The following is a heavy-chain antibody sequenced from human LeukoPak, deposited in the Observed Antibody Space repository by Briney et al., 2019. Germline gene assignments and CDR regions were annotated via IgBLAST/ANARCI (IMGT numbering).Heavy chain of an antibody. CDR1: GGSFSGYY. CDR2: ISGSGGST. D-gene: IGHD3-10*01. Sequence: TSETLSLTCAVYGGSFSGYYWSWVRQAPGKGLEWVSAISGSGGSTYYADSVKGRFTISRDNSKNTLYLQMNSLRAEDTAVYYCAKDWRITRGQGTLVTVSS. V-gene: IGHV3-23*01. CDR3: AKDWRIT. J-gene: IGHJ4*02.